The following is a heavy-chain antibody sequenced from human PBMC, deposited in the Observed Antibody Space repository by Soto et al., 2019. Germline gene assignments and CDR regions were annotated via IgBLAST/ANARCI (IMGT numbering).Heavy chain of an antibody. CDR1: GFTLSDHY. J-gene: IGHJ3*02. CDR3: ARRYNSAFDM. CDR2: TRNKAYSYST. Sequence: EVQLVESGGGLVQSGGSLRLSCEASGFTLSDHYMDRVRQAPGKGLEWVGRTRNKAYSYSTEYAASVKGRFTISRDDSKNSLYLQMNSLKTEDTAVYYCARRYNSAFDMWGQGTMVTVSS. D-gene: IGHD6-13*01. V-gene: IGHV3-72*01.